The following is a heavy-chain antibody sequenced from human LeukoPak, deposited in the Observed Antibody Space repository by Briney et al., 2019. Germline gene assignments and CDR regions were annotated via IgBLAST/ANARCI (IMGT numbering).Heavy chain of an antibody. CDR1: GGSFSGYY. J-gene: IGHJ4*02. CDR3: ARRYSYLDY. D-gene: IGHD5-18*01. V-gene: IGHV4-34*01. CDR2: INHSGST. Sequence: PSETLSLTCAVYGGSFSGYYWSWIRQPPGEGLEWIGEINHSGSTNYNPSLKSRVTISVDTSKNQFSLKLSSVTAADTAVYYCARRYSYLDYWGQGTLVTVSS.